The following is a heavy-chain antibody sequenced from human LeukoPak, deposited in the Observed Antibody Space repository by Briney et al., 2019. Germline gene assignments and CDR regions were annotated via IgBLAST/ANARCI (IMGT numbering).Heavy chain of an antibody. CDR2: IYYSGST. V-gene: IGHV4-59*01. CDR3: ARGDSGSYYDSSGSISYYFDY. Sequence: SETLSLTCTVSGGSISSYYWSWIRQPPGKGLEWIGYIYYSGSTNYNPSLKSRVTISVDTSKNQFSLKLSSVTAADTAVYYCARGDSGSYYDSSGSISYYFDYWGQGTLDTVSS. D-gene: IGHD3-22*01. J-gene: IGHJ4*02. CDR1: GGSISSYY.